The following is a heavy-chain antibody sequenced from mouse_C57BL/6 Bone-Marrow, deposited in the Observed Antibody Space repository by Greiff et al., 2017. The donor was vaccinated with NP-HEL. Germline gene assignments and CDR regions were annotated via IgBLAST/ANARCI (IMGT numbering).Heavy chain of an antibody. Sequence: EVKVVESGGGLVQPGGSMKLSCVASGFTFSNYCMNWVRQSPEKGLEWVAQIRLKSDNYATHYAESVKGRFTISRDDSKSSVYLQMKNLRAEDTGIYYCTDIYYYDSSYYYAMDDWGQGTSVTVSS. CDR2: IRLKSDNYAT. J-gene: IGHJ4*01. CDR1: GFTFSNYC. CDR3: TDIYYYDSSYYYAMDD. D-gene: IGHD1-1*01. V-gene: IGHV6-3*01.